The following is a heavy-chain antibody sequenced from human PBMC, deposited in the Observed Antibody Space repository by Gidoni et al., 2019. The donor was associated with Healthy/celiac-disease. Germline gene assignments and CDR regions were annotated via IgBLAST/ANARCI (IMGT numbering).Heavy chain of an antibody. Sequence: DVQLVPSGAEVNKPGESLKIPCKVSGYSFTSYWIGWVRQLPGKGMEWRRIIYPDDSNARYSPAYQGKVTISADKSISTAYLQWSSLKASDTAMYYCARLNGGSYYRYYYGMDVWGQGTTVTVSS. CDR2: IYPDDSNA. CDR1: GYSFTSYW. CDR3: ARLNGGSYYRYYYGMDV. J-gene: IGHJ6*02. V-gene: IGHV5-51*01. D-gene: IGHD1-26*01.